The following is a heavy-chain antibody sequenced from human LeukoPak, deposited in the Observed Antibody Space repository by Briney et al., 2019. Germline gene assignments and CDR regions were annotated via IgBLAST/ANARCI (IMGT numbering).Heavy chain of an antibody. CDR3: ARVGGYSGFY. J-gene: IGHJ4*02. CDR1: GGPISGYF. CDR2: IHDNGRT. D-gene: IGHD5-12*01. V-gene: IGHV4-59*01. Sequence: SQTLSLTCTVSGGPISGYFWSWIRQPPGKGLEWIGYIHDNGRTTYNPSLRSRVTISIDTSKSQFSLKLNSLTTTDTAVYYCARVGGYSGFYWGQGTLVTVSS.